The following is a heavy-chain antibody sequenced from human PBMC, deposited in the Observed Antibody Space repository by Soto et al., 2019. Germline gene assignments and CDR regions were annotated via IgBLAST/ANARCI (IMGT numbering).Heavy chain of an antibody. D-gene: IGHD3-10*01. CDR1: GFTFSTYW. V-gene: IGHV3-7*04. CDR2: IKQDGSEE. Sequence: EVQLVESGGGLVQPGGSLRLSCAASGFTFSTYWMSWVRQAPGKGLEWVANIKQDGSEEYYVDSVKGRFTISRDNAKNSLYRQMYSLRGEDTAVYYCARTHGAYYAWDYWGQGTLVTVSS. CDR3: ARTHGAYYAWDY. J-gene: IGHJ4*02.